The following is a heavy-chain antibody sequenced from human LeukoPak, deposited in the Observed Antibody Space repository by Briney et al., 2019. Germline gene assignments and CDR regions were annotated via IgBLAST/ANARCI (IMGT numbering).Heavy chain of an antibody. V-gene: IGHV4-59*01. J-gene: IGHJ4*02. Sequence: SETLSLTCTVSGGSITNYYWSWIRQPPGKGLEWIGYVYYSGNTNFNPSLKSRVTMSVDTSKNQFSLKLSSVTAADTAVYYCAREGSDGLNSYVDYWGQGTLVTVSS. CDR3: AREGSDGLNSYVDY. D-gene: IGHD4-23*01. CDR1: GGSITNYY. CDR2: VYYSGNT.